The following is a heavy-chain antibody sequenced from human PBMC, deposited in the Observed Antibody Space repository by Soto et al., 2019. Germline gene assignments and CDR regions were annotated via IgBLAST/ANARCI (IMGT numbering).Heavy chain of an antibody. CDR3: ARKGPPRDAFDI. CDR2: VLGSGGST. V-gene: IGHV3-23*01. CDR1: GFTFRSYA. Sequence: PGGSLRLSCAASGFTFRSYAMSWVRQTPGKGLEWVSGVLGSGGSTFYADSVKGRFTISRDNSKNTLYVQMNSLRAEYTAIYYCARKGPPRDAFDIWGQGTMVTVSS. J-gene: IGHJ3*02.